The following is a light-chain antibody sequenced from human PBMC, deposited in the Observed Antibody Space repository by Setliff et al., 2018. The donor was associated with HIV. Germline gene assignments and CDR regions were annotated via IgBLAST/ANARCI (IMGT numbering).Light chain of an antibody. J-gene: IGLJ3*02. Sequence: QSVLTQPPSASGSPGQSVTISCTGTGSDVGAYHYVSWYQQYPGKAPKLIIYEVSKRPSGVPDRFSGSKSGDTASLTVSGLQAEDEADYYCNSYAGSNNWVFGGGTQLTVL. CDR2: EVS. V-gene: IGLV2-8*01. CDR1: GSDVGAYHY. CDR3: NSYAGSNNWV.